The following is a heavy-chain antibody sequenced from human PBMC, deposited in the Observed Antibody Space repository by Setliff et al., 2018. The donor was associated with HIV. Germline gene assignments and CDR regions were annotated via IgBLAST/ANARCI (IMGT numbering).Heavy chain of an antibody. CDR2: IKYDGSEK. V-gene: IGHV3-7*03. J-gene: IGHJ6*02. CDR3: AKTLPTLYPPHDYYFAMDV. Sequence: GGSLRLSCAASGFTFSSYSMNWVRQAPGKGLEWVANIKYDGSEKYYVGSVKGRFTISRDNAKNSLYLQMNSLRAEDTAVYYCAKTLPTLYPPHDYYFAMDVWGQGTTVTVS. CDR1: GFTFSSYS. D-gene: IGHD2-15*01.